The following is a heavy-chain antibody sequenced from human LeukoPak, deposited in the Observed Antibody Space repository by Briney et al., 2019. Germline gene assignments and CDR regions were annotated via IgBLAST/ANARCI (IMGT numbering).Heavy chain of an antibody. J-gene: IGHJ4*02. Sequence: GGSLRLSCAASGFTVSSSYMSWVRQAPGKGLEWVSSISSSSAYIYHAGSVKGRFTISRDNAKNSLYLQMNSLRAEDTAVYYCAGGYCSGGSCYDYFDYWGQGTLVTASS. V-gene: IGHV3-21*01. CDR2: ISSSSAYI. CDR3: AGGYCSGGSCYDYFDY. CDR1: GFTVSSSY. D-gene: IGHD2-15*01.